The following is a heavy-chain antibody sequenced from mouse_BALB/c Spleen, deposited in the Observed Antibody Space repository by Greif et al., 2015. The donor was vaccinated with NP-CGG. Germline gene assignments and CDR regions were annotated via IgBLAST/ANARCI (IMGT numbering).Heavy chain of an antibody. CDR3: NGNWFAY. Sequence: EVQLQQSGAELVRSGASVKLSCTASGFNIKDYYMHWVKQRPEQGLEWIGWIDPENGDTEYAPKFQGKATMTADTSSNTAYLQLSSLTSEGTAVYYCNGNWFAYWGQGTLVTVSA. V-gene: IGHV14-4*02. CDR2: IDPENGDT. J-gene: IGHJ3*01. CDR1: GFNIKDYY.